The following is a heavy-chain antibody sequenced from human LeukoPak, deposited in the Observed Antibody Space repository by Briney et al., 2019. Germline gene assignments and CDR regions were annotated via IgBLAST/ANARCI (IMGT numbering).Heavy chain of an antibody. D-gene: IGHD5-18*01. Sequence: SETLSLTCTVSGGSISSYYWSRIRQPPGKGLEWIGYIYYIGSPNYNPSLKSRVTISIDTSKNQFSLKLSSVTAADTAIYYCASRRVVDTAMDYWGQGTLVTVSS. CDR2: IYYIGSP. CDR3: ASRRVVDTAMDY. CDR1: GGSISSYY. V-gene: IGHV4-59*08. J-gene: IGHJ4*02.